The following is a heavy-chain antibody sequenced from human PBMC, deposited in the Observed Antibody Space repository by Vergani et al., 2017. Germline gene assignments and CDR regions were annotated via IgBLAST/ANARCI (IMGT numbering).Heavy chain of an antibody. D-gene: IGHD2-2*01. J-gene: IGHJ4*02. Sequence: KESGPTLVKPTQTLTLTCTFSGFSLNTRGVSVAWIRQPPGKGLEWIGYVYYSGGTKYNPSLKSRVTISADTSKNQFSLNLGSVTAADTAVYYCARGHHCSSTACYVGTPWFDYWGRGTLVTVSS. V-gene: IGHV4-61*08. CDR1: GFSLNTRGVS. CDR3: ARGHHCSSTACYVGTPWFDY. CDR2: VYYSGGT.